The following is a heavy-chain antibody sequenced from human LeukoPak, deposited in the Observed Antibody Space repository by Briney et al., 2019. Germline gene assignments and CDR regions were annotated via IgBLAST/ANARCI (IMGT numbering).Heavy chain of an antibody. J-gene: IGHJ4*02. CDR1: GFTFSGYG. CDR3: AREQNIRGVIIIVDS. Sequence: GGSLRLSCAASGFTFSGYGMHWVRQAPGKGLEWVSSISGSGSDTYYADSVKGRFTISRDNSKNTLYLEVNGLRADDTAVYYCAREQNIRGVIIIVDSWGQGTLVTVSS. D-gene: IGHD3-10*01. V-gene: IGHV3-23*01. CDR2: ISGSGSDT.